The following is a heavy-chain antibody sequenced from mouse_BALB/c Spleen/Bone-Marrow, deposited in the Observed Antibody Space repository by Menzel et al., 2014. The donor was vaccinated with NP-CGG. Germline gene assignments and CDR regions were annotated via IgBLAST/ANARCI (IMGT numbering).Heavy chain of an antibody. D-gene: IGHD1-1*02. CDR3: ARGLWYY. CDR1: GYTFTDYT. V-gene: IGHV1-18*01. CDR2: INPNNGGT. J-gene: IGHJ2*01. Sequence: VHVKQSGPELVMPGASVKISCKPSGYTFTDYTIYWVKQSHGKSLEWIGRINPNNGGTNYNQKFKDKATLTLDKSSSTAYMELRSLTSEDSAVYYCARGLWYYWGQGTTLTVSS.